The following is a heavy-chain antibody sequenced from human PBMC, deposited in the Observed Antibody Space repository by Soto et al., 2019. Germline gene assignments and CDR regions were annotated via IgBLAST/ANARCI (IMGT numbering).Heavy chain of an antibody. J-gene: IGHJ5*02. D-gene: IGHD6-13*01. Sequence: ASVKVSCKASGYTFTSYDINWVRQATGQGLEWMGWMNPNSGNTGSAQKFQGRVTMTRNTSISTAYMELTSLRPEGTAVYYCARKRRDSSSWYNWFDPWGQGTLVTVSS. CDR1: GYTFTSYD. CDR2: MNPNSGNT. V-gene: IGHV1-8*01. CDR3: ARKRRDSSSWYNWFDP.